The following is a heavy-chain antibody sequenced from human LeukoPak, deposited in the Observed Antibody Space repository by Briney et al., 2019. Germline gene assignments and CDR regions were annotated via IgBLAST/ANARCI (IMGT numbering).Heavy chain of an antibody. Sequence: GGSLRLSCAASGFTFSSYGMHWVRQAPGKGLEWVAFIRYDGSNKYYADSVKGRFTISRDNSKNTLYLQMNSLRAEDTAVYYCAKAHYDFWSGTPWYFDLWGRGTLVTVSS. V-gene: IGHV3-30*02. J-gene: IGHJ2*01. CDR2: IRYDGSNK. D-gene: IGHD3-3*01. CDR1: GFTFSSYG. CDR3: AKAHYDFWSGTPWYFDL.